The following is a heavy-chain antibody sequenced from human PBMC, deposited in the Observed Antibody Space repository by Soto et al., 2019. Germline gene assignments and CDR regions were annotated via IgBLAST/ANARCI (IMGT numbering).Heavy chain of an antibody. Sequence: EVQLVESGGGLVQPGGSLRLSCAASGFTFSSYAMHWVRQAPGKGLEYVSAISSNGGSTYYANSVKGRFTISRDNSKNTLYLQMGSLRAEDMAVYYCARVVVVVTATYGMDFWGQGATVTVSS. D-gene: IGHD2-15*01. CDR2: ISSNGGST. CDR3: ARVVVVVTATYGMDF. CDR1: GFTFSSYA. V-gene: IGHV3-64*01. J-gene: IGHJ6*02.